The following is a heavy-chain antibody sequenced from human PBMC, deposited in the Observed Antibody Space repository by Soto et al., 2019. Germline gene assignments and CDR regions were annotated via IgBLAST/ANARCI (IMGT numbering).Heavy chain of an antibody. CDR3: ARDWSGQDVVFDH. J-gene: IGHJ4*02. CDR1: GFTFRSYW. D-gene: IGHD2-15*01. Sequence: GGSLRLSCAASGFTFRSYWMQWVRQAPGKGLVWVSWINSDGSSTSYADSVKDRFTISRDNAKNTLYLQMNSLRAEDTAVYYCARDWSGQDVVFDHWGQGNMVTVSS. V-gene: IGHV3-74*01. CDR2: INSDGSST.